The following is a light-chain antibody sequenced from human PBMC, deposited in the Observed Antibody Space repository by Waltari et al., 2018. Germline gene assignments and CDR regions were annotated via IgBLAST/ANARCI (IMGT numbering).Light chain of an antibody. CDR2: GAS. CDR1: QRVSRA. J-gene: IGKJ1*01. Sequence: ELVLTQSPGTLSLSPGDRVTLSCRASQRVSRALAWYQQKPGQAPRLLIYGASSRATGIPDRFSGSGSGTDFSLTISRLEPEDFAVYYCQHYVRLPVTFGQGTKVEIK. CDR3: QHYVRLPVT. V-gene: IGKV3-20*01.